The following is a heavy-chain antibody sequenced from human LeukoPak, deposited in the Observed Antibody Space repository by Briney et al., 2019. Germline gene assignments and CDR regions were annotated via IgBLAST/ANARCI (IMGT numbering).Heavy chain of an antibody. Sequence: SVKVSCKASGGTFSSYAISWVRQAPGQGLEWMGRIIPILGIANYAQKFQGRVTITADKSTSTAYMELSSLRSEDTAVYYCARSSSDYGDYGEYFQHWGQGTLVTVSS. CDR1: GGTFSSYA. J-gene: IGHJ1*01. CDR2: IIPILGIA. D-gene: IGHD4-17*01. V-gene: IGHV1-69*04. CDR3: ARSSSDYGDYGEYFQH.